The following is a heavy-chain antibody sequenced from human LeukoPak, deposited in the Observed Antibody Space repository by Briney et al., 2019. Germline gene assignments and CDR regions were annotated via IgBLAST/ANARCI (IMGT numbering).Heavy chain of an antibody. J-gene: IGHJ3*02. CDR3: ASLLYCSSTSCYGLHAFDI. V-gene: IGHV1-2*02. CDR1: GYTFTGYY. D-gene: IGHD2-2*01. Sequence: GASVKVSCKASGYTFTGYYMHWVRQAPGQGLEWMGWINPNSGGTNYAQKFQGRVTMTRDTSISTAYMELSRLRSDDTAVYYCASLLYCSSTSCYGLHAFDIWGQGTMVTVSS. CDR2: INPNSGGT.